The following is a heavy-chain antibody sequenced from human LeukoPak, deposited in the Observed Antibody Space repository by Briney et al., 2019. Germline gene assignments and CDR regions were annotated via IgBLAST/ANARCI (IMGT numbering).Heavy chain of an antibody. V-gene: IGHV3-33*01. CDR3: ARPKQWLVNEAVFDI. CDR2: IWVDGRKT. CDR1: GFTFSSYG. J-gene: IGHJ3*02. Sequence: PRSSLRLSCAASGFTFSSYGMHWVRQAPGKGLEWVAVIWVDGRKTYYADSVKERYTISKESSKNTLYLQMKSQRAEDTAVYYCARPKQWLVNEAVFDIWGQGPMVTVS. D-gene: IGHD6-19*01.